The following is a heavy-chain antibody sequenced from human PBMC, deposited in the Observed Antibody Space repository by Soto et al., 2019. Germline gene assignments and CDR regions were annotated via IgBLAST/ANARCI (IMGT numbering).Heavy chain of an antibody. CDR2: INHSGST. Sequence: ETLSLTCAVYGGSFSGYYWSWIRQPPGKGLEWIGEINHSGSTNYNPSLKSRVTISVDTSKNQFSLKLSSVTAADTAVYYCARSPNYYDSSGHYYWGQGTLVTVSS. CDR3: ARSPNYYDSSGHYY. CDR1: GGSFSGYY. J-gene: IGHJ4*02. V-gene: IGHV4-34*01. D-gene: IGHD3-22*01.